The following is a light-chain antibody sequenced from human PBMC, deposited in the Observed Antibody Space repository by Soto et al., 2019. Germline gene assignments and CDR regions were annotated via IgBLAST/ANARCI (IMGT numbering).Light chain of an antibody. J-gene: IGLJ2*01. Sequence: QSVLTQPPSVSGAPGQRVTISCTGSSYNIGAGYDVHWYQQLPGTAPKLLIYGNINRPSGVPDRFSGSKSGTSASLDITGLQAEDEADYYCQSYDSSLSGVVCGVGTKVTVL. CDR1: SYNIGAGYD. CDR3: QSYDSSLSGVV. CDR2: GNI. V-gene: IGLV1-40*01.